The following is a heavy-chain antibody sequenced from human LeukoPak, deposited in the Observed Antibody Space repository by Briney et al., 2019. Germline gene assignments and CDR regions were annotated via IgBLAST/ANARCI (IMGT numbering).Heavy chain of an antibody. CDR1: GLSFDNYA. CDR2: INGGGGTT. J-gene: IGHJ4*02. V-gene: IGHV3-23*01. D-gene: IGHD2-2*01. CDR3: AKLIPLVDCSSTSCYGFDS. Sequence: PGGSLRLSCAASGLSFDNYAMTWVRQVPGKGLEWVSGINGGGGTTHYADSVKGRFTISRDNSKNTLYLQMNSLRAADTALYYCAKLIPLVDCSSTSCYGFDSWGQGTLVTVSS.